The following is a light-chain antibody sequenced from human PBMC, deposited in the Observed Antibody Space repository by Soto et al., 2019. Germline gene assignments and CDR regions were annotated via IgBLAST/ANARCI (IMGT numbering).Light chain of an antibody. Sequence: QSVLTQPASVSGSPGQSITISCTGTSSDVGGYNYVSWYQQHPGKAPKVIIYEVSNRPSGVSNRFSGSKSGNTASLTISGLQAEDEADYYCISFTITSTLYVFGTGTKVTVL. CDR2: EVS. CDR1: SSDVGGYNY. CDR3: ISFTITSTLYV. J-gene: IGLJ1*01. V-gene: IGLV2-14*01.